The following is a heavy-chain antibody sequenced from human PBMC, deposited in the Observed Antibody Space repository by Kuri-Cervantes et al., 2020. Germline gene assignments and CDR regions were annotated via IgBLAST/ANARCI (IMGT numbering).Heavy chain of an antibody. J-gene: IGHJ6*02. CDR1: GFTFSSYS. CDR2: ISGTSGYI. V-gene: IGHV3-21*01. CDR3: ARGMTTEDYYYYGMDV. Sequence: GGSLRLSCAASGFTFSSYSMNWVRQAPGKGLEWVSSISGTSGYIYYADSVKGRSTISRDNADNSLYLQMNSLRAEDTAVYYCARGMTTEDYYYYGMDVWGQGTTVTVSS. D-gene: IGHD4-11*01.